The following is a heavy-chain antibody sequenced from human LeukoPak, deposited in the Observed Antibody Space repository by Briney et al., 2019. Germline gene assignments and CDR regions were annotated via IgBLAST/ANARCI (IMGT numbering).Heavy chain of an antibody. CDR3: ARYSSSWYSIDY. CDR2: IYYSGST. CDR1: GGSISSGGYS. J-gene: IGHJ4*02. D-gene: IGHD6-13*01. Sequence: SQTLSLTCAVSGGSISSGGYSWSWIRQPPGKGLEWIGSIYYSGSTYYNPSLKSRVTISVDTSKNQFSLKLSSVTAADTAVYYCARYSSSWYSIDYWGQGTLVTVSS. V-gene: IGHV4-30-2*03.